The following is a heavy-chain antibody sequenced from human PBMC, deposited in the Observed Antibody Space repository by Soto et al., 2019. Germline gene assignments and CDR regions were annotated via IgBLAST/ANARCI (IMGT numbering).Heavy chain of an antibody. J-gene: IGHJ4*02. CDR1: GFTFSSYW. D-gene: IGHD6-13*01. CDR2: INSDGSST. V-gene: IGHV3-74*01. Sequence: GGSLRLPCAASGFTFSSYWMHWVRQAPGKGLVWVSRINSDGSSTSYADSVKGRFTISRDNAKNTLYLQMNSLRAEDTAVYYCARVWSSSWYYFDYWGQGTLVTVPQ. CDR3: ARVWSSSWYYFDY.